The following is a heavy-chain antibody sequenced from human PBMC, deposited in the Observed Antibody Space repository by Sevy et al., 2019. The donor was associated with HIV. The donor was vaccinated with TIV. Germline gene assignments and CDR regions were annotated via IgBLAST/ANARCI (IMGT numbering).Heavy chain of an antibody. V-gene: IGHV3-13*01. D-gene: IGHD4-17*01. CDR2: IGTAGDT. J-gene: IGHJ6*02. Sequence: GGSLRLSCAASGFTFSSYAMHWVRQATGKGLEWVSAIGTAGDTYYPGSVKGRFTISRENAKNSLYLQMNSLRAGDTAVYYCARAGGVTTSGYYYYYGMDVWGQGTTVTVSS. CDR3: ARAGGVTTSGYYYYYGMDV. CDR1: GFTFSSYA.